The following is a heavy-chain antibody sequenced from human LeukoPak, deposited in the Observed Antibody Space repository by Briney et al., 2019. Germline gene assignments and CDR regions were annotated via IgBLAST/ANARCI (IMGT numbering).Heavy chain of an antibody. D-gene: IGHD3-9*01. CDR3: ARGQVGYYDILTGYM. J-gene: IGHJ4*02. CDR2: ISYDGSNK. CDR1: GFTFSSYA. V-gene: IGHV3-30-3*01. Sequence: GRSPRLSCAASGFTFSSYAMHWVRQAPGKGLEWVAVISYDGSNKYYADSVKGRFTISRDNSKNTLYLQMNSLRAEDTAVYYCARGQVGYYDILTGYMWGQGTLVTVSS.